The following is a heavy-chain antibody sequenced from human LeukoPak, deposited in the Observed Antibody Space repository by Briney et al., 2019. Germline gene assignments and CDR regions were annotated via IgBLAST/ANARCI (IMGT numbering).Heavy chain of an antibody. CDR3: ARLTRKIDY. CDR1: GYSISSGYY. CDR2: IYHSGST. J-gene: IGHJ4*02. V-gene: IGHV4-38-2*01. Sequence: SETLSLTCAVSGYSISSGYYWGWIRQPPGKGLEWIGSIYHSGSTYCNPSLKSRVTISVDTSKNQFSLKLSSVTAADTAVYYCARLTRKIDYWGQGTLVTVSS. D-gene: IGHD3-16*01.